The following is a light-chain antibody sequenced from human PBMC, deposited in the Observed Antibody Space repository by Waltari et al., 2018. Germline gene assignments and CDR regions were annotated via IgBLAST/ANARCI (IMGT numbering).Light chain of an antibody. Sequence: QSALTQPASVSGSPGQSITISCTGTSSDVGGYKYVSWYQHHPGKAPKLMLYAVRKAPAGVSHRFSGPKSGNPASLTISGLQSEDEADYYCTSYTSSSSSAYVVFGGGTKLTVL. CDR1: SSDVGGYKY. V-gene: IGLV2-14*03. CDR3: TSYTSSSSSAYVV. J-gene: IGLJ2*01. CDR2: AVR.